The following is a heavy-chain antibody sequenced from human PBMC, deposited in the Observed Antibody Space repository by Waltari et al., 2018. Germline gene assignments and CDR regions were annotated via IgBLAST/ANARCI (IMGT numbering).Heavy chain of an antibody. D-gene: IGHD6-13*01. CDR3: TRGGRDSSWYWRD. V-gene: IGHV3-7*01. CDR2: IKQDGSEK. Sequence: EVQLVESGGGLAQPGGSLRLSCAASGLSFSNYWMTWVRQASGNGPGWVANIKQDGSEKYYMESVKGRFTISRDNAKNSLYLQMNNLRVEDTAVYYCTRGGRDSSWYWRDWGQGTLVTVSA. CDR1: GLSFSNYW. J-gene: IGHJ4*02.